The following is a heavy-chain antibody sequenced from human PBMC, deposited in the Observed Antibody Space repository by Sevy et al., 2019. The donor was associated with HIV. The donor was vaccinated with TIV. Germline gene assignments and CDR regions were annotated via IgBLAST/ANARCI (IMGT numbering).Heavy chain of an antibody. J-gene: IGHJ4*02. Sequence: GGSLRLSCGASGFTFSSYGIHWVRQAPGKGLEWVAVIWDDGSNRYYADSVKGRFTISRNNPNNTLYLQMNSLRAEDTAVYYGANDSQAHCAMVREGALDYWGQGTLVTVSS. CDR1: GFTFSSYG. D-gene: IGHD3-10*01. CDR3: ANDSQAHCAMVREGALDY. CDR2: IWDDGSNR. V-gene: IGHV3-33*06.